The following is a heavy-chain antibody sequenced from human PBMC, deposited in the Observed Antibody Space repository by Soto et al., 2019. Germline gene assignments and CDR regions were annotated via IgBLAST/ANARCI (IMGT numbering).Heavy chain of an antibody. CDR1: GGTFSSYA. CDR2: IIPIFGTA. CDR3: ARPIYYDSSGYYGIFAY. D-gene: IGHD3-22*01. Sequence: QVQLVQSGAELKKPGSSVKVSCKASGGTFSSYAISWVRQAPGQGLEWMGGIIPIFGTANYAQKFQGRVTITADESTRTAYMELSSLRSEDTAVYYCARPIYYDSSGYYGIFAYWGQGTLVTVSS. J-gene: IGHJ4*02. V-gene: IGHV1-69*01.